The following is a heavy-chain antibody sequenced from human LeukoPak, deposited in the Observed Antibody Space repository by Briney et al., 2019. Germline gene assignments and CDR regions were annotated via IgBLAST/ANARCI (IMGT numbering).Heavy chain of an antibody. J-gene: IGHJ6*02. V-gene: IGHV4-61*01. Sequence: SETLSLTCTVSGGSVSSGSYYWSWIRQPPGKGLEWIGEINHSGSTNYNPSLKSRVTISVDTSKNQFPLKLSSVTAADTAVYYCARVGCGGSCYSYFKDYYGMDVWGQGTTVTVSS. D-gene: IGHD2-15*01. CDR1: GGSVSSGSYY. CDR2: INHSGST. CDR3: ARVGCGGSCYSYFKDYYGMDV.